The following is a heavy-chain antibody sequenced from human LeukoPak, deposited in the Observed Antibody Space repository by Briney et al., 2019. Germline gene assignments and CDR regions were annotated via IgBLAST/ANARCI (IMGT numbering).Heavy chain of an antibody. V-gene: IGHV4-34*01. J-gene: IGHJ4*02. CDR1: GGSFSGYY. Sequence: SETLSLTCAVYGGSFSGYYWSWIRQPPGKGLEWIGEINHSGSTNYNPSLKSRVTISVDTSKNQLSLKLSSVTAADTAVYYCARGVTTVTYFDYWGQGTLVTVSS. CDR3: ARGVTTVTYFDY. D-gene: IGHD4-11*01. CDR2: INHSGST.